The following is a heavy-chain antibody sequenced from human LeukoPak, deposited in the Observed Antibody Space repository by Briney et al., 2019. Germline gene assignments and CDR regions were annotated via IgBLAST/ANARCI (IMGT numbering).Heavy chain of an antibody. V-gene: IGHV3-23*01. J-gene: IGHJ3*02. D-gene: IGHD1-14*01. CDR2: ISSNGGRT. CDR1: GFTFSILD. Sequence: GGSLRLSCAASGFTFSILDMSWVRQAPGKGLEWVSAISSNGGRTYYADSVKGRFTISRDNSKNTLYLQMNSLKTEDTAVYYCTTDPLPTDAFDIWGQGTMVTVSS. CDR3: TTDPLPTDAFDI.